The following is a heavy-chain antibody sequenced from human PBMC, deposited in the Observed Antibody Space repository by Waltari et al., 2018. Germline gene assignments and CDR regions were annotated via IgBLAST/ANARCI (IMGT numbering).Heavy chain of an antibody. CDR3: ASQDAAAVAYWFDP. CDR2: VYYSGVT. V-gene: IGHV4-39*01. Sequence: QLQLQESGPRLVKPSETLSLTCTVSGGSINTNTYFWACIRQPPGKGLEWIGSVYYSGVTDYNESLKSRVTISVDTSKNQFSLNLSSVTAADTAVYYCASQDAAAVAYWFDPWGQGTPVTVSS. CDR1: GGSINTNTYF. D-gene: IGHD2-15*01. J-gene: IGHJ5*02.